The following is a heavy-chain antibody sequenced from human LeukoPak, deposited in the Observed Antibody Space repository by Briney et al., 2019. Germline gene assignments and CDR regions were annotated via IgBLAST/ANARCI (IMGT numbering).Heavy chain of an antibody. CDR3: ARLKTGSGWYNYFDY. D-gene: IGHD6-19*01. CDR1: GFTFTSYA. CDR2: INAGNGNT. Sequence: PGGSLRLSCAASGFTFTSYAMHWVRQAPGQRLEWMGWINAGNGNTKYSQKFQGRVTITRDTSASTAYMELSSLRSEDTAVYYCARLKTGSGWYNYFDYWGQGTLVTVSS. J-gene: IGHJ4*02. V-gene: IGHV1-3*01.